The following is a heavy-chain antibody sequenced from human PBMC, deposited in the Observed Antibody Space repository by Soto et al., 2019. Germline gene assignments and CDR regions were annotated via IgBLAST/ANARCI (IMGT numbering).Heavy chain of an antibody. CDR1: GGSISSYY. CDR2: FYYSGST. Sequence: SETLSLTCTVSGGSISSYYWSWIRQPPGKGLEWIGYFYYSGSTNYNPSLKSRVTISVDTSKNQFSLKLSSVTAADTAVYYCARVSGVLDFDYWGQGTLVTVSS. D-gene: IGHD3-10*01. V-gene: IGHV4-59*01. J-gene: IGHJ4*02. CDR3: ARVSGVLDFDY.